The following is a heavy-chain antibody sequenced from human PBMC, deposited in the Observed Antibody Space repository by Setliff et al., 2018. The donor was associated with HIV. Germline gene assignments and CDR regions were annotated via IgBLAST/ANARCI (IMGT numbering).Heavy chain of an antibody. Sequence: PSETLSLTCTVSGGSVSSGSYYWSWIRQPPGKGLEWIGYIYYSGSTKHNPSLKSRVTISVDTSKNQFSLKLSSVTAADMAVYYCARSTYYYDSSGYDAFDIWGQGTMVTVSS. CDR1: GGSVSSGSYY. J-gene: IGHJ3*02. CDR3: ARSTYYYDSSGYDAFDI. CDR2: IYYSGST. D-gene: IGHD3-22*01. V-gene: IGHV4-61*01.